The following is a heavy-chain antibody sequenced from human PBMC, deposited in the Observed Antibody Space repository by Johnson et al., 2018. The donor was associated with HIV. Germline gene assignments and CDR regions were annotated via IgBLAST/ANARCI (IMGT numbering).Heavy chain of an antibody. D-gene: IGHD6-19*01. V-gene: IGHV3-30*04. CDR1: GFTFRSYA. CDR3: VRDQGSGWPTNAFDI. Sequence: QMQLVESGGGVMQPGKSLRLSCEASGFTFRSYAMHWVRQAPGKGLEWVAVITYDGRNKYYTDSVKGRFIISRDNSKNMTNLQMHGLSDEDTADYYCVRDQGSGWPTNAFDIWGQGTMVTVSS. J-gene: IGHJ3*02. CDR2: ITYDGRNK.